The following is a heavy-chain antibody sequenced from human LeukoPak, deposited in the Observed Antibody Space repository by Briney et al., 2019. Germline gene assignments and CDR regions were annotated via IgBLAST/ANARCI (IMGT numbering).Heavy chain of an antibody. CDR1: GGSFSGYY. Sequence: SETLSLTCAVYGGSFSGYYWSWIRQPPGKGLEWIAYIYYSGSTNYNPSLKSRVTISVDTSKNQFSLKLSSVTAADTAVYYCARDARGYSYIDYWGQGTLVTVSS. CDR2: IYYSGST. CDR3: ARDARGYSYIDY. D-gene: IGHD5-18*01. J-gene: IGHJ4*02. V-gene: IGHV4-59*13.